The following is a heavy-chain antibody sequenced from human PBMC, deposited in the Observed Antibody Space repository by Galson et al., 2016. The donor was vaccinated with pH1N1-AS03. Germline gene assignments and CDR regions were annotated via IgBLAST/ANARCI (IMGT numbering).Heavy chain of an antibody. CDR1: GGSISGNF. V-gene: IGHV4-4*07. D-gene: IGHD3-10*01. CDR3: ARESSGLGRGLNY. J-gene: IGHJ4*02. CDR2: MDSSGRK. Sequence: LSLTCSVSGGSISGNFWTWIRQPAGEGLEWIGRMDSSGRKNYNSSLESRVTLSVDTSKNQFSLRLTSVTAADTAVCYCARESSGLGRGLNYWGQGTLVTVSS.